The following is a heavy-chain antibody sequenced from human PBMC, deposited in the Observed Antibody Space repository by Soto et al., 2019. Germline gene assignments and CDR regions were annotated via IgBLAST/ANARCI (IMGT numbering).Heavy chain of an antibody. J-gene: IGHJ4*02. CDR3: AKRATGTYFDY. CDR1: GFTFSSYA. D-gene: IGHD1-1*01. CDR2: ISGSGGST. Sequence: GGSLRLSCAASGFTFSSYAMNWVRQAPGKGLEWVLVISGSGGSTYYADSVKGQFTISRDNSKNTLYLQMNSLRAEDTAVYYCAKRATGTYFDYWGQGTLVTVSS. V-gene: IGHV3-23*01.